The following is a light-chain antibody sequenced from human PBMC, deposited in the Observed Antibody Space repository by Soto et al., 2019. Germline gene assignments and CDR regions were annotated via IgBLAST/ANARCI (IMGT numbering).Light chain of an antibody. CDR3: CSYAGSSV. V-gene: IGLV2-23*01. CDR2: EGS. Sequence: QSVLTQPPSASGSPGQSVTISCTGTSSDVGSYNHISWYQQHPGKAPKLMIYEGSKRPSGVSNRFSGSKSGNTASLTISGLQAEDEADYYCCSYAGSSVFGTGTKVTVL. J-gene: IGLJ1*01. CDR1: SSDVGSYNH.